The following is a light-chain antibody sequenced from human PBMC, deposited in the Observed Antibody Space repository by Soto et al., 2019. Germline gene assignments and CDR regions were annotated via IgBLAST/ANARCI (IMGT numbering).Light chain of an antibody. V-gene: IGLV2-23*02. CDR1: SSDVGSYNL. J-gene: IGLJ3*02. CDR3: GSYAGSKWV. CDR2: EVS. Sequence: QSALTQPASVSGSPGQSVTISCTGTSSDVGSYNLVSWYQQHPGKAPKLIIYEVSQRPSGVSNRFSGSKSGNTASLTISGLQAEDEADYYCGSYAGSKWVFGGGTKLTVL.